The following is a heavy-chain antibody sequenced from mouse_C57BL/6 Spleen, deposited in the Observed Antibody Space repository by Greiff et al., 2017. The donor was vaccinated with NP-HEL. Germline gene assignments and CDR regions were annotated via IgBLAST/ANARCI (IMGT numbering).Heavy chain of an antibody. D-gene: IGHD1-3*01. CDR3: ARSDQLKDWYFDV. J-gene: IGHJ1*03. CDR2: INPYNGGT. Sequence: EVQLQQSGPVLVKPGASVKMSCKASGYTFTDYYMNWVKQSHGKSLEWIGVINPYNGGTSYNQKFKGKATLTVDKSSSTAYMELNSLTSEDSAVYYCARSDQLKDWYFDVWGTGTTVTVSS. CDR1: GYTFTDYY. V-gene: IGHV1-19*01.